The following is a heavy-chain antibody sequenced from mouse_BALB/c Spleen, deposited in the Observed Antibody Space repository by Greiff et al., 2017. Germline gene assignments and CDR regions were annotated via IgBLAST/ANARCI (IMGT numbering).Heavy chain of an antibody. D-gene: IGHD2-1*01. CDR2: IYPGGGYT. J-gene: IGHJ3*01. Sequence: QVQLKESGAELVRPGTSVKISCKASGYTFTNYWLGWVKQRPGHGLEWIGDIYPGGGYTNYNEKFKGKATLTADTSSSTAYMQLSSLTSEDSAVYFCARTDGNQGRWFAYWGQGTLVTVSA. CDR1: GYTFTNYW. CDR3: ARTDGNQGRWFAY. V-gene: IGHV1-63*02.